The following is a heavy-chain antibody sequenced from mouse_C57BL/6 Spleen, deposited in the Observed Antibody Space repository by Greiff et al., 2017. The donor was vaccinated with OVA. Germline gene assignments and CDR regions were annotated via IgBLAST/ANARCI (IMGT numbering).Heavy chain of an antibody. Sequence: VQLQQSGPELVKPGASVKISCKASGYTFTDYYINWVKQRPGQGLEWIGWIYPGHGTTNYNEQFKGKTTLTVDTSSSTAYMQLRSLTSEDAAFYFCARWGPLYFDYWGQGTTLTVSS. J-gene: IGHJ2*01. V-gene: IGHV1-84*01. CDR2: IYPGHGTT. CDR1: GYTFTDYY. CDR3: ARWGPLYFDY.